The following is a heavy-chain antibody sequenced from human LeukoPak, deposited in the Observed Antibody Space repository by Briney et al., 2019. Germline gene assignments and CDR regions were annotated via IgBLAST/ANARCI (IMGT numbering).Heavy chain of an antibody. CDR1: GYSFTNYW. Sequence: GESLKISCKGSGYSFTNYWIGWVRQMPGKGLEWMGTSYPGDSDTRYSPSFQGQVTISVDKSISTAYLQWSSLKASDTAMYYCARHLDDYGDYYFDYWGQGTLVTVSS. CDR3: ARHLDDYGDYYFDY. D-gene: IGHD4-17*01. V-gene: IGHV5-51*01. J-gene: IGHJ4*02. CDR2: SYPGDSDT.